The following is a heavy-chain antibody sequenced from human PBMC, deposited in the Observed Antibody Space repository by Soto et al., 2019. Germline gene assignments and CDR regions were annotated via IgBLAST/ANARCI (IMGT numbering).Heavy chain of an antibody. CDR2: ISTSGDTI. V-gene: IGHV3-11*01. CDR3: AKGLGFSSSSWFDP. Sequence: QVKLVESGGGLVKPGGSLRLSCAASGFIFRDYFMSWFRQAPGKGLEWLSYISTSGDTIEYTDSVQGRFTMSRDNARTLVYLQMNSLRIDDTAVYYCAKGLGFSSSSWFDPWGQGTLVTVSS. D-gene: IGHD6-6*01. J-gene: IGHJ5*02. CDR1: GFIFRDYF.